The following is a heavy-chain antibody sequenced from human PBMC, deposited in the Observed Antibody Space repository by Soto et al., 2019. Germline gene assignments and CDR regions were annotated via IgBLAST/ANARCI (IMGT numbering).Heavy chain of an antibody. J-gene: IGHJ6*02. V-gene: IGHV3-23*01. D-gene: IGHD3-22*01. CDR3: ARDEGFNSGDYYVTADFYYHALWV. Sequence: GGSLRLSCAAPGSTFSSYTFHWVRQAPGQGLEWVSCITGSGDLTNYAESVQGRFTISRDQTRNMLYLQMKSLRVEETAVYYCARDEGFNSGDYYVTADFYYHALWVCGRGTTFTVSS. CDR2: ITGSGDLT. CDR1: GSTFSSYT.